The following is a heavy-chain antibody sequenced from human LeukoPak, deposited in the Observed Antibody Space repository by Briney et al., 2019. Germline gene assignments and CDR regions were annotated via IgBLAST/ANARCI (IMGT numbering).Heavy chain of an antibody. J-gene: IGHJ4*02. CDR3: ARVYDSSGYFDY. D-gene: IGHD3-22*01. CDR1: GGSISSYY. CDR2: IYYSGST. V-gene: IGHV4-59*01. Sequence: SETLSLTCTISGGSISSYYWSWIRQPPGKGLEWIGYIYYSGSTNYNPSLKSRVTISVDTSKNQFSLKLSSVTAADTAVYYCARVYDSSGYFDYWGQGTLVTVSS.